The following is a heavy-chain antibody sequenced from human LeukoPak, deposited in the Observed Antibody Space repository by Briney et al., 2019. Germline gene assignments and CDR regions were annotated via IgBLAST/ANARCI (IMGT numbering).Heavy chain of an antibody. Sequence: PSETLSLTCTVSGGSISSSSYYWGWIRQPPGKGLEWVANINQGGSVKYYVDSVKGRFTISRDDAKNSLYVQMNSLRDEDTAVYYCARVGYSGWNLEYWGQGTLVTVSS. CDR2: INQGGSVK. D-gene: IGHD5-12*01. CDR1: GGSISSSSYY. J-gene: IGHJ4*02. CDR3: ARVGYSGWNLEY. V-gene: IGHV3-7*01.